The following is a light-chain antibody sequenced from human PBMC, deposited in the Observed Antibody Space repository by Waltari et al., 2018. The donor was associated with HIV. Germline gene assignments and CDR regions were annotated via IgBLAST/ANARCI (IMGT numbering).Light chain of an antibody. V-gene: IGLV2-14*01. J-gene: IGLJ3*02. CDR2: DVS. CDR1: SSDVGGYNY. Sequence: QSALTQPASVSGSPGQSITISCTGTSSDVGGYNYVSWYQQQPGKAPKLMIYDVSNRPSGFSSRFSGSKSGNTASLPISGLQAEDEADYYCSSYTTSSTWVFGGGTKLTVL. CDR3: SSYTTSSTWV.